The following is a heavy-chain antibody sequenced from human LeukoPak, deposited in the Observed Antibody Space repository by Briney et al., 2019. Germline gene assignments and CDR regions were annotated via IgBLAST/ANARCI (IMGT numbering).Heavy chain of an antibody. CDR2: ISGSGGST. CDR1: GFTFSSYA. J-gene: IGHJ6*03. CDR3: ASDYYYYYLGV. Sequence: GGSLRLSCAASGFTFSSYAMSWVRQAPGKGLEWVSAISGSGGSTYYADSVKGRFTISRDKSKNTLFLQMNSLRAEDTAVYFCASDYYYYYLGVWGKGTTVTVSS. V-gene: IGHV3-23*01.